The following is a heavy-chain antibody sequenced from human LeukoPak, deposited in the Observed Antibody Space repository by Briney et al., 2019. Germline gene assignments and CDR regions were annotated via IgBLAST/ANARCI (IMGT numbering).Heavy chain of an antibody. CDR3: ARDREDVLFDY. Sequence: PGGSLRLSCAASGFTFSSYWMSWVRQAPGKGPEWVANIKQDESEKYYADSVKGRFTISRDNAKKSLYLQMNNLRAEDTAVYYCARDREDVLFDYWGQGILVTVSS. CDR2: IKQDESEK. CDR1: GFTFSSYW. J-gene: IGHJ4*02. V-gene: IGHV3-7*01. D-gene: IGHD2-8*01.